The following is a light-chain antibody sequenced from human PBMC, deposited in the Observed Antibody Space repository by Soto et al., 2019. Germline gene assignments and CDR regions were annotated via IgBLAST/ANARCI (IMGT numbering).Light chain of an antibody. CDR1: SSNIGAGYE. Sequence: QSVLTQPPSVSEAPGQRVTISCTGSSSNIGAGYEAHWYQQVPGTAPKLLIYENNNRPSGVPDRFSGSKSGTSASLASTGLQAEDEAEYYCQSYDSRLSGYVFGTGTKLNVL. CDR3: QSYDSRLSGYV. CDR2: ENN. V-gene: IGLV1-40*01. J-gene: IGLJ1*01.